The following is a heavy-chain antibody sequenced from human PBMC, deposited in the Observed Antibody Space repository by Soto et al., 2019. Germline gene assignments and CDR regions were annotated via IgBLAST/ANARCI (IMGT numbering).Heavy chain of an antibody. CDR3: ARDQEAGGPIDY. D-gene: IGHD3-10*01. Sequence: SETLSLTCTVSGGSISRGGYYWNWIRQHPGKGLEWIGYIFYSGTTYYNPSLKSRVTISVDTSKNQFSLKLSSVTAADTAVYYCARDQEAGGPIDYWGQGTLVTVSS. J-gene: IGHJ4*02. CDR2: IFYSGTT. CDR1: GGSISRGGYY. V-gene: IGHV4-31*03.